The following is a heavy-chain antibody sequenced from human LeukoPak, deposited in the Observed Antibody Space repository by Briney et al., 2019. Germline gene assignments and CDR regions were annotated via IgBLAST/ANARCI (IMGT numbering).Heavy chain of an antibody. V-gene: IGHV3-9*01. J-gene: IGHJ3*01. CDR2: ISYSSATI. CDR1: EFTFDDYA. D-gene: IGHD2-15*01. CDR3: AKDRGGGSQLGDAFDV. Sequence: GGSLRLSCAASEFTFDDYAMHWVRQAPGKGLEWVSGISYSSATIGYVDSVKGRFIISRDNAKNSLYLQMNSLRAEDTALYFCAKDRGGGSQLGDAFDVWGQGTMVSVSS.